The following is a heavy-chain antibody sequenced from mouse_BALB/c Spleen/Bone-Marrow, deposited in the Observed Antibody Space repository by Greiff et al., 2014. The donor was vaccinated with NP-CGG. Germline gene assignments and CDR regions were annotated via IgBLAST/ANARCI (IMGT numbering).Heavy chain of an antibody. J-gene: IGHJ3*01. Sequence: QVQLKESGPELVKPGASVKMSCKASGYTFTSYYINWVKQRPGQGLEGIGWIYPGDGSTKYNEKFKGKTTLTADKSSSTAYMLLSSLTSEDSAIYFCARGDYYYGSSRAWFAYWGQGTLVTVSA. CDR3: ARGDYYYGSSRAWFAY. D-gene: IGHD1-1*01. V-gene: IGHV1S56*01. CDR1: GYTFTSYY. CDR2: IYPGDGST.